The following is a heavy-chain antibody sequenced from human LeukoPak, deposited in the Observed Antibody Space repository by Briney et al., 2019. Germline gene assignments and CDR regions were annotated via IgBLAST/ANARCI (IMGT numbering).Heavy chain of an antibody. CDR1: GGLFSGYY. CDR2: INHRGST. V-gene: IGHV4-34*01. CDR3: ARWYYYDSSGYYYRYYYYGLDV. D-gene: IGHD3-22*01. Sequence: SETLSLTCSVYGGLFSGYYWSWIRQPPGKGLGWIGEINHRGSTNYNPSLTSRVSISVDTSKNQFSLKLSSVTAADTAVYYCARWYYYDSSGYYYRYYYYGLDVWGQGTTVTVSS. J-gene: IGHJ6*02.